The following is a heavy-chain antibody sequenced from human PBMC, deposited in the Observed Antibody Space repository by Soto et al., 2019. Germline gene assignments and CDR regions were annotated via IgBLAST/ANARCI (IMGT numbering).Heavy chain of an antibody. CDR2: IRTKVNSYAT. D-gene: IGHD3-22*01. J-gene: IGHJ4*02. CDR3: AKAQLPPEQLYYYDSSGQFEYYFDY. CDR1: GFTFSVSA. V-gene: IGHV3-73*01. Sequence: PGGSLRLSCAASGFTFSVSALHWVRQASGKGLEWVGRIRTKVNSYATAYAASVTGRFTISRDDSRNTAYLQMNSLKTEDTAVYYCAKAQLPPEQLYYYDSSGQFEYYFDYWGQGTLVTVSS.